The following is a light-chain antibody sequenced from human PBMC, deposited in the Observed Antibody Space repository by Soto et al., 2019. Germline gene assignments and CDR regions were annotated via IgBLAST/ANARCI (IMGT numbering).Light chain of an antibody. Sequence: DIQMTQSPSSLSASVGDRVTITCQASQDISNYLNWYQQKPGKAPKLLIYDASNLEKGVPSRFSGSGSGTDFTFTISSLQPEDIATYSCQQYENLPLTVGGGTK. CDR1: QDISNY. V-gene: IGKV1-33*01. CDR3: QQYENLPLT. CDR2: DAS. J-gene: IGKJ4*01.